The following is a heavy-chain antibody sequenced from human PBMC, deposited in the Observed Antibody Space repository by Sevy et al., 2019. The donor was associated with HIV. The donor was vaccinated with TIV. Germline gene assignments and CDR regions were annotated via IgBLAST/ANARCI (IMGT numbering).Heavy chain of an antibody. J-gene: IGHJ4*02. Sequence: GGSLRLSCAASGFTVSSNYMSWVRQAPGKGLEWVSVIYSGDSISYPDSVKGRFTISRDNSKNTLYLQMNSLRAEDTAVYYGAVVAEGYWGQGTLVTVSS. CDR3: AVVAEGY. D-gene: IGHD6-13*01. V-gene: IGHV3-53*01. CDR2: IYSGDSI. CDR1: GFTVSSNY.